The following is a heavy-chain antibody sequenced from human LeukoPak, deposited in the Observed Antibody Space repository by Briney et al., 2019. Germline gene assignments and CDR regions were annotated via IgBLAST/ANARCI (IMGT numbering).Heavy chain of an antibody. V-gene: IGHV1-46*01. D-gene: IGHD2-15*01. Sequence: ASVNVSCKASGYTFTSYYMHWVRQAPGQGLEWMGIINPSGGSTSYAKKFQGRVTITRDTSTTTVSMELSSLRSEHTAMCYCAREGYCSGGSCYSFDYWGQGALVTVSS. CDR1: GYTFTSYY. J-gene: IGHJ4*02. CDR3: AREGYCSGGSCYSFDY. CDR2: INPSGGST.